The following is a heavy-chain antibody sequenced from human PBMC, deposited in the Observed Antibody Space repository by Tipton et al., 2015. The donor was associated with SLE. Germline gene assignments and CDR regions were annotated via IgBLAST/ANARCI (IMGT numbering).Heavy chain of an antibody. CDR3: ARDGGYSQVDY. V-gene: IGHV1-18*01. Sequence: QSGPEVKKPGASVKVSCKTSGYTFTSFGITWVRQAPGQGLEWMAWISAYNGNTKYAQKVQGRVTLTTDTPTGTAYMELRSLTSDDTAVYYCARDGGYSQVDYWGQGTLVTVSS. J-gene: IGHJ4*02. CDR1: GYTFTSFG. D-gene: IGHD5-18*01. CDR2: ISAYNGNT.